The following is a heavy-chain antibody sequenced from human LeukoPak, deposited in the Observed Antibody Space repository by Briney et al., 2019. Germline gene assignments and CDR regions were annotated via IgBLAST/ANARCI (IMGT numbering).Heavy chain of an antibody. CDR2: INPNSGGT. Sequence: ASVKVSCKASGYTFTSYDINWVRQAPGQGLEWMGWINPNSGGTNYAQKFQGRVTMTRDTSISTAYMELSRLRSDDTAVYYCARSRAAAGTLDWFDPWGQGTLVTVSS. CDR3: ARSRAAAGTLDWFDP. V-gene: IGHV1-2*02. D-gene: IGHD6-13*01. J-gene: IGHJ5*02. CDR1: GYTFTSYD.